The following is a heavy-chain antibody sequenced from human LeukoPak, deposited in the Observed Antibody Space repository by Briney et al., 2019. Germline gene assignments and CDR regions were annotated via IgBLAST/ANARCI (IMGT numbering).Heavy chain of an antibody. V-gene: IGHV4-38-2*01. CDR3: ARRYSYGDFDY. CDR1: GYSISSGYY. Sequence: SETLSLTCAVSGYSISSGYYWGWIRQPPGKGLEWIGSINHSGSTNYNPSLKSRVTISVDTSKNQFSLKLSSVTAADTAVYYCARRYSYGDFDYWGQGTLVTVSS. CDR2: INHSGST. J-gene: IGHJ4*02. D-gene: IGHD5-18*01.